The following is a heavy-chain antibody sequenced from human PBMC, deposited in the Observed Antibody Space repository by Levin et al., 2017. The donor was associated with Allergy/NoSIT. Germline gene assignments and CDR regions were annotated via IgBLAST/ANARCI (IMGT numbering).Heavy chain of an antibody. Sequence: GGSLRLSCAASGFTFSSYSMNWVRQAPGKGLEWVSYISSSSSTIYYADSVKGRFTISRDNAKNSLYLQMNSLRAEDTAVYYCASLGVVVVPAAMGPNGWFDPWGQGTLVTVSS. V-gene: IGHV3-48*01. J-gene: IGHJ5*02. CDR3: ASLGVVVVPAAMGPNGWFDP. CDR2: ISSSSSTI. D-gene: IGHD2-2*01. CDR1: GFTFSSYS.